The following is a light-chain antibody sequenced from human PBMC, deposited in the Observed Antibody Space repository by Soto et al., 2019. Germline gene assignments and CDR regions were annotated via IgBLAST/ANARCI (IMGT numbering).Light chain of an antibody. CDR3: GTWDSSLTAGV. CDR1: SSNIGKNY. J-gene: IGLJ2*01. CDR2: DNN. V-gene: IGLV1-51*01. Sequence: QSVLTQPPSVSAAPGQKVTISCSGSSSNIGKNYVSWYQQLPGTAPKLLIYDNNKRPSGIPDRFSGSKSGTSATLAITGLRTGDEADYYCGTWDSSLTAGVFGGGTKLTVL.